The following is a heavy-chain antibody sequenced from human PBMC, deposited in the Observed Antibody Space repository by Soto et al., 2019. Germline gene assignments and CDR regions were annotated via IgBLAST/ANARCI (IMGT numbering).Heavy chain of an antibody. CDR3: ARGGIQLSYAFDY. CDR2: IYTSGAT. D-gene: IGHD5-18*01. CDR1: GSSFSNFY. J-gene: IGHJ4*02. V-gene: IGHV4-4*07. Sequence: PSETLSLTCSVSGSSFSNFYWSWIRQSAGKGLEWIGRIYTSGATSYNPSLKSRVTRSVDTSETQMSLNLRSVTAADSAVYYCARGGIQLSYAFDYWGQGILVTVSS.